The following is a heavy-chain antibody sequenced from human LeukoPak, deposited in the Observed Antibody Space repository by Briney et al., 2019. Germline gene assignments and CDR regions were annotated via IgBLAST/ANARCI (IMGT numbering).Heavy chain of an antibody. Sequence: ASVKVSCKASGYTFTSYDINWVRQATGQGLEWMGWMNPNSGNTGYAQKFQGRVTMTRNTSISTAYMELNSLRAEDTAVYYWGGPQWVVFTNVEFYYGGGGPLVTVSS. CDR2: MNPNSGNT. CDR1: GYTFTSYD. D-gene: IGHD3-22*01. CDR3: GGPQWVVFTNVEFYY. J-gene: IGHJ4*02. V-gene: IGHV1-8*01.